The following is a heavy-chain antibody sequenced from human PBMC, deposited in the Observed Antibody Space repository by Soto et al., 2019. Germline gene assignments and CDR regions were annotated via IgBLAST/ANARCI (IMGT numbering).Heavy chain of an antibody. CDR1: GASIISNDW. D-gene: IGHD6-19*01. CDR2: IFHSGRT. Sequence: SETLSLTCSVCGASIISNDWWIWIRQTPGKGLEWIGEIFHSGRTNYSPSFKSRVTISVDISKSQFSLEMASVTAADTAVYYCARANLRSGWTFDHWGQGSPVTVSS. V-gene: IGHV4-4*02. J-gene: IGHJ4*02. CDR3: ARANLRSGWTFDH.